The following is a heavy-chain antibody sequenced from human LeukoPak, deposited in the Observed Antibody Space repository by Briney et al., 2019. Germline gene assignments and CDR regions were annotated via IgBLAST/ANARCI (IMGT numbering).Heavy chain of an antibody. CDR1: GFTLSSYA. V-gene: IGHV3-23*01. CDR3: AKNIAAAGSFDY. Sequence: GGSLRLSCAASGFTLSSYAMSWVRQAPGKGLEWVSAISGSGGSTYYADSVKGRFTISRDNSKNTLYLQMNSLRAEDTAVYYCAKNIAAAGSFDYWGQGTLVTVSS. CDR2: ISGSGGST. J-gene: IGHJ4*02. D-gene: IGHD6-13*01.